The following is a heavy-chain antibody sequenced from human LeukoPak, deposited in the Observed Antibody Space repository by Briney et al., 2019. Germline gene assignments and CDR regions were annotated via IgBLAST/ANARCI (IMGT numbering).Heavy chain of an antibody. CDR2: ISACGGMS. D-gene: IGHD3-22*01. CDR3: VKDTGMYSYDSSGFDS. V-gene: IGHV3-23*01. CDR1: GFNFDTYT. J-gene: IGHJ4*02. Sequence: GGSLRLSCAASGFNFDTYTMSWVRQAPGRGLQWVSLISACGGMSYYTDSVKGRFTISRDSFRNTLHLKMNDLRAEDTAVYYCVKDTGMYSYDSSGFDSWGQGTLVTVSS.